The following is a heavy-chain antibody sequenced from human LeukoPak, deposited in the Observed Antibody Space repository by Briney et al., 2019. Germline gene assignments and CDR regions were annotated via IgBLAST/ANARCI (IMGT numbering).Heavy chain of an antibody. CDR3: ARGEAGAHTFDY. J-gene: IGHJ4*02. CDR2: INHSGST. V-gene: IGHV4-34*01. D-gene: IGHD6-25*01. Sequence: SETLSLTCAVYGGSFSGYYWSWIRQPPGKGLEWIGEINHSGSTNYNPSLKSRVTISVDTPKNQFSLKLSSVTAADTAVYYCARGEAGAHTFDYWGQGTLVTVSS. CDR1: GGSFSGYY.